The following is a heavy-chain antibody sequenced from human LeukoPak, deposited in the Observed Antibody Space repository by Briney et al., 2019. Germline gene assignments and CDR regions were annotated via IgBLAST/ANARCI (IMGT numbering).Heavy chain of an antibody. J-gene: IGHJ4*02. Sequence: GGSLRLSCAASGFTFSSYAMHWVRQAPGKGLEWVAVISYDGSNKYYADSVKGRFTISRDNSKNTLYLQMNSLRAEDTAVYYCARDRNLDFDYWGQGTLVTVPS. CDR2: ISYDGSNK. D-gene: IGHD1-14*01. CDR3: ARDRNLDFDY. V-gene: IGHV3-30-3*01. CDR1: GFTFSSYA.